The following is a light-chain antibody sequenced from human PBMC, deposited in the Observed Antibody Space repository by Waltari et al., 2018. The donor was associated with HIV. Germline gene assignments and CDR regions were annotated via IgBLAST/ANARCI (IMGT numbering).Light chain of an antibody. V-gene: IGLV2-14*01. J-gene: IGLJ2*01. CDR1: SSDFGASNY. CDR2: EVT. CDR3: SSYTSSSTLGV. Sequence: QSALTHPASVSGSPGQSITISCTGTSSDFGASNYVSWTQQHPGKAPKLMIYEVTNRPSGVSDRFSGSKSGNTASLTISGLQAEDEADYYCSSYTSSSTLGVFGGGTKLTVL.